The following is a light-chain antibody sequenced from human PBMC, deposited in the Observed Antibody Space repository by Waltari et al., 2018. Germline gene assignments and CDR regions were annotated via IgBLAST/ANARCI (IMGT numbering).Light chain of an antibody. CDR1: QSVGSS. J-gene: IGKJ2*03. CDR3: FQHSSGLS. Sequence: VILTQSPATLSLSPGESATLSCRASQSVGSSVAWYHQKPGQAPRLLIRSASSRATGIPDRFSGSGSGTEFTLTISSLEPEDVGIYHCFQHSSGLSFGQGTEVEI. V-gene: IGKV3-11*01. CDR2: SAS.